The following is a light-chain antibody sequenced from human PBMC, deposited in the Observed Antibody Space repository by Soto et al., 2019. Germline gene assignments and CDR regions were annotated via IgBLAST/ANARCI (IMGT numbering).Light chain of an antibody. Sequence: ESVLTQSPGTLSLSPGERATLSCRASQSVSNNYLAWYQQKPGQAPRLLIYGASTRATGIPARFSGSGSGTNFTLTISRLEPEDFAVYYCQQYGSSLTWTFGQGTKVDIK. CDR2: GAS. J-gene: IGKJ1*01. V-gene: IGKV3-20*01. CDR3: QQYGSSLTWT. CDR1: QSVSNNY.